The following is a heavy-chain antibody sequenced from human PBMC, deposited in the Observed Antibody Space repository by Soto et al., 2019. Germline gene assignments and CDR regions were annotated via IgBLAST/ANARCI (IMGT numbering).Heavy chain of an antibody. D-gene: IGHD2-2*02. Sequence: QVQLVESGGGVVQPGRSLRLSCAASGFTFSTYGMHWVRQAPGKGLEWVAVIWYDGSNKYYGDSVKGRFSTSRDTSKNTLSLQMNSLTAADTAVYFCAREFTSGEPAAIAYYYSRMDVWGQGTTVTVSS. V-gene: IGHV3-33*01. CDR3: AREFTSGEPAAIAYYYSRMDV. CDR2: IWYDGSNK. CDR1: GFTFSTYG. J-gene: IGHJ6*02.